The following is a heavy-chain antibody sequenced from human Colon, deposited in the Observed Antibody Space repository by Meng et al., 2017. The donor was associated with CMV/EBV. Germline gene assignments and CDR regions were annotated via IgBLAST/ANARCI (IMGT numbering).Heavy chain of an antibody. V-gene: IGHV1-69*10. CDR1: GGTFRSYA. D-gene: IGHD2-2*01. J-gene: IGHJ5*02. CDR3: ARKGDCSSTSCYLGP. Sequence: SGGTFRSYAISWVRQAPGQGLEWMGGIIPILGIANYAQKFQGRVTITADKSTSTAYMELSSLRSEDTAVYYCARKGDCSSTSCYLGPWGQGTLVTVSS. CDR2: IIPILGIA.